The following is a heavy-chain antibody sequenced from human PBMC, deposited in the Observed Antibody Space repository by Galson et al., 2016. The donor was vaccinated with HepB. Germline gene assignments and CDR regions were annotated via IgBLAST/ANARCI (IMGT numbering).Heavy chain of an antibody. CDR3: ARAGVAYETSGYFYGQLDY. V-gene: IGHV3-48*02. CDR2: ITAGGNTI. Sequence: SLRLSCAASEFSFRSYSMNWVRQAPEKGLEWLSSITAGGNTIYYADSVKGRFTISRDNAKSSLYLQMNSLRDDDTAVYFCARAGVAYETSGYFYGQLDYWGQGTLVIVSS. CDR1: EFSFRSYS. J-gene: IGHJ4*02. D-gene: IGHD3-22*01.